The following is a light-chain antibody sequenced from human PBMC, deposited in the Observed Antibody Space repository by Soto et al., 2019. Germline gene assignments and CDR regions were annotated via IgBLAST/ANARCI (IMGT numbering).Light chain of an antibody. CDR2: GAS. Sequence: EIVMTQSPATLSVSPGERATLSCRASQSVSGNLAWYQQKPCQAPRLIIYGASTRATGIPARFSGSGSGTEFTLTISSLEPQDFAVYYGQQRSNWPPITFGQGTRLEIK. CDR1: QSVSGN. J-gene: IGKJ5*01. V-gene: IGKV3-15*01. CDR3: QQRSNWPPIT.